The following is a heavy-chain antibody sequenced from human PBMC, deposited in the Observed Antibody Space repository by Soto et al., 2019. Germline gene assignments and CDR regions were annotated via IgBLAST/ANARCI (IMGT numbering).Heavy chain of an antibody. CDR1: GYSFTNYW. CDR2: IYPSDSDT. D-gene: IGHD4-17*01. V-gene: IGHV5-51*01. Sequence: GESLKISCKGSGYSFTNYWIAWVRQMPGKGLEYMGIIYPSDSDTRYSPSFQGQVTISVDKSINTAYLQWSSLKASDTAIYYCARNGFYGDYSSNYFDPWGQGTLVTVSS. J-gene: IGHJ5*02. CDR3: ARNGFYGDYSSNYFDP.